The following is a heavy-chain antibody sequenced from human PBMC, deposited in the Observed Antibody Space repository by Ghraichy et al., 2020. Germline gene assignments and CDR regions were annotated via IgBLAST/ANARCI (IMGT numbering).Heavy chain of an antibody. V-gene: IGHV3-23*01. J-gene: IGHJ4*02. D-gene: IGHD1-26*01. Sequence: GESLNISCAASGFTFSNYAMNWVRQAPGKGLEWVSTISDRGGSTFYADSVKGRFTISRDNSKNTLYLQMISLRAGDTAVYYCAKTIVTWEIPYYFDYWGQGVLVTVSS. CDR1: GFTFSNYA. CDR2: ISDRGGST. CDR3: AKTIVTWEIPYYFDY.